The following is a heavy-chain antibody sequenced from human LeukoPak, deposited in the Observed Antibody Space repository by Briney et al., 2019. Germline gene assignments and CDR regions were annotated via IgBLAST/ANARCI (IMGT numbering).Heavy chain of an antibody. Sequence: GSLRLSCAASGFTFSNYGMSWVRQPPGKGLEWIGEIYHSGSTNYNPSLKSRVTISVDKSKNQFSLKLNSVTAADTAVYYCARDKRDSSRFNWFDPWGQGTLVTVSS. CDR2: IYHSGST. V-gene: IGHV4-4*02. CDR3: ARDKRDSSRFNWFDP. D-gene: IGHD6-13*01. CDR1: GFTFSNYG. J-gene: IGHJ5*02.